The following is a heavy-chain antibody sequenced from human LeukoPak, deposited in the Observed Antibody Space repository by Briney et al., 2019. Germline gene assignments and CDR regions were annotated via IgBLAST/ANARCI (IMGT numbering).Heavy chain of an antibody. Sequence: SETLSLTCTVPGYSISSGYYWSWIRQPPGKGLEWIGYIYYSGSTNYNPSLKSRVTISVDTSKNQFSLKLSSVTAADTAVYYCARVGSVVSYFDYWGQGTLVTVSS. V-gene: IGHV4-61*01. CDR1: GYSISSGYY. J-gene: IGHJ4*02. D-gene: IGHD4-23*01. CDR2: IYYSGST. CDR3: ARVGSVVSYFDY.